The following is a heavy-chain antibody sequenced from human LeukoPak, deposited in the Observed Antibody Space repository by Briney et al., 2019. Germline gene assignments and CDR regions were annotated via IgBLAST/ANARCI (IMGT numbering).Heavy chain of an antibody. Sequence: GGSLRLSCAASGFTFNSYAMSWVRQAAGKELEWVSAISGSGGSTYYADSVKGRFTISRDNSKNTLYLQMNSLRAEDTAVYYCAADIVVVAAAPYLDYWGQGTLVTVSS. CDR1: GFTFNSYA. V-gene: IGHV3-23*01. CDR2: ISGSGGST. D-gene: IGHD2-15*01. CDR3: AADIVVVAAAPYLDY. J-gene: IGHJ4*02.